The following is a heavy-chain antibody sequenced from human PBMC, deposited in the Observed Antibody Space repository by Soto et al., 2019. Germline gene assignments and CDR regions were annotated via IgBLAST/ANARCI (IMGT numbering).Heavy chain of an antibody. CDR3: AIPRKNYGDYYYYYYYGMDV. CDR1: GYTFTSYD. D-gene: IGHD4-17*01. Sequence: GASVKVSCKASGYTFTSYDINWVRQATGQGLEWMGWMNPNSGNTGYAQKFQGRVTMTRNTSISTAYMELSSLRSEDTAVYYCAIPRKNYGDYYYYYYYGMDVWGQGTTVTVYS. J-gene: IGHJ6*02. CDR2: MNPNSGNT. V-gene: IGHV1-8*01.